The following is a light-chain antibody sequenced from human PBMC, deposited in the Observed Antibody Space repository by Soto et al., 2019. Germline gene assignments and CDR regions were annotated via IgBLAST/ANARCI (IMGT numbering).Light chain of an antibody. CDR2: DVS. Sequence: QSALTQPASVSGSPGQSITVSCTGTSSDVGGYISVSWYQQHPGKAPKLMIYDVSNRPSGVSNRFSGSKSGNTASLTISGLQADDEADYYCSSYTSSSTLVFGGGTKLTVL. CDR1: SSDVGGYIS. CDR3: SSYTSSSTLV. J-gene: IGLJ2*01. V-gene: IGLV2-14*01.